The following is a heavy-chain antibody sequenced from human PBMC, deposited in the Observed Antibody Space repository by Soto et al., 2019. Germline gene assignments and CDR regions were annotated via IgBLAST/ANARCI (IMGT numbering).Heavy chain of an antibody. CDR3: ARGSYDSSGYYYLFHYYYGMDV. CDR1: GFTFSSYA. CDR2: INHDGSET. V-gene: IGHV3-7*01. J-gene: IGHJ6*02. D-gene: IGHD3-22*01. Sequence: PGGSLRLSCAASGFTFSSYAMSWVRQAPGKGLEWVSTINHDGSETYYVDSVKGRFTISRDNAKNSLYLQMNSLRAEDTAVYYCARGSYDSSGYYYLFHYYYGMDVWGQGTTVTVSS.